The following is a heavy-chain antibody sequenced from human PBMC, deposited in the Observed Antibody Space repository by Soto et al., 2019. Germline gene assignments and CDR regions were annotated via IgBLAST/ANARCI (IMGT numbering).Heavy chain of an antibody. CDR3: ARDQGGEFLKGSGMDV. V-gene: IGHV4-59*01. CDR2: IYYSGET. Sequence: SETLSLTCTVSGDSISRYYWSWIRLSPGKGLEWIGYIYYSGETNYNPSVKSRVTISVDRTKNQFSLKLSSVTAADTAVYYCARDQGGEFLKGSGMDVWGPGTTVTVSS. CDR1: GDSISRYY. D-gene: IGHD3-10*01. J-gene: IGHJ6*02.